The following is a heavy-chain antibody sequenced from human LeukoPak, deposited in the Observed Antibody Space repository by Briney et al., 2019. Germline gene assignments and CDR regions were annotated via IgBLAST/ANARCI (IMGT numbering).Heavy chain of an antibody. CDR3: ARGQYYYASGSSFLKRGVSAFDI. D-gene: IGHD3-10*01. Sequence: ASVKVSCKASEYTFTDYDMHWVRQAPGQGPEWMGWINPNNGGTNYAQKFHGRVTMTRDTSISTAYMELSSLRSEEMAVYYCARGQYYYASGSSFLKRGVSAFDIWGQGTMVTVSS. V-gene: IGHV1-2*02. CDR2: INPNNGGT. J-gene: IGHJ3*02. CDR1: EYTFTDYD.